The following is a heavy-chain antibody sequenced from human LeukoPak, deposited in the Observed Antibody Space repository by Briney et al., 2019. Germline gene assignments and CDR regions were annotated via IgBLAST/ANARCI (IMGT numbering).Heavy chain of an antibody. V-gene: IGHV4-59*01. CDR2: IYYSGST. CDR1: GGSISSYY. Sequence: SETLSPTCTVSGGSISSYYWSWIRQPPGKGLEWIGYIYYSGSTNYNPSLKSRVTISVDTSKNQFSLKLSSVTAADTAVYYCARCQILTNWYFDLWGRGTLVTVSS. J-gene: IGHJ2*01. CDR3: ARCQILTNWYFDL.